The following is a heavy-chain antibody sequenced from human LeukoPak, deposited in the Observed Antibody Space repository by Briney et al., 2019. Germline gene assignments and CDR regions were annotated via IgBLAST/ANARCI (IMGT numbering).Heavy chain of an antibody. J-gene: IGHJ4*02. Sequence: PGGSLRLSCAASGFTFSSYAMSWVRQAPGEGLEWVSAISGSGGSTYYADSVKGRFTISRDNSKNTLYLQMNSLRAEDTAVYYCAKDSITMVRGVMRPNFDYWGQGTLVTVSS. CDR1: GFTFSSYA. CDR2: ISGSGGST. CDR3: AKDSITMVRGVMRPNFDY. V-gene: IGHV3-23*01. D-gene: IGHD3-10*01.